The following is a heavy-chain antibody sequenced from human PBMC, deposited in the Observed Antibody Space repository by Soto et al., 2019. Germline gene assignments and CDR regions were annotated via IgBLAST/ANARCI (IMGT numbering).Heavy chain of an antibody. D-gene: IGHD5-18*01. V-gene: IGHV3-23*01. CDR3: AKLPTEYNYGYVLFDY. J-gene: IGHJ4*02. CDR1: GFTFSSYA. CDR2: VSGSADST. Sequence: AQLLESGGGLVQPGGSLRLSCSVSGFTFSSYAMSWVRQAPGKGLEWVSVVSGSADSTYYADSVKGRFTISRDNSRDTLYLQMNSLSAEDTAIYYCAKLPTEYNYGYVLFDYWGQGTLVTVSS.